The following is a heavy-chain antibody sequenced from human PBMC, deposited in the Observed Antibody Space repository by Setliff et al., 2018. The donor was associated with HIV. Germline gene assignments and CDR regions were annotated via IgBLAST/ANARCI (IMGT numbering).Heavy chain of an antibody. J-gene: IGHJ5*02. CDR2: ISAYNGNT. CDR1: GYTFTSYG. CDR3: ARAQYPHYNFWSGYSPTGFDP. V-gene: IGHV1-18*01. D-gene: IGHD3-3*01. Sequence: VASVKVSCKASGYTFTSYGISWVRQAPGQGLEWMGWISAYNGNTNYAQKLQGRVTMTTDTSTSTAYMELRSLRSDDTAVYYCARAQYPHYNFWSGYSPTGFDPWGQGTLVTVSS.